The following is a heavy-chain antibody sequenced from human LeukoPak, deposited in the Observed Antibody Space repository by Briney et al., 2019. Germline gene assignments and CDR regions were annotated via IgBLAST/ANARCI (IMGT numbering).Heavy chain of an antibody. V-gene: IGHV3-21*01. D-gene: IGHD5-18*01. CDR1: GFTFSSYS. J-gene: IGHJ3*02. CDR3: ASENKRGYSYGSPTDAFDI. Sequence: PGGSLRLSCAASGFTFSSYSMNWVRQAPGKGLEWVSSISGSSSYIYYADSMKGRFTISRDNAKKSLFLDMNSLRAEDTAVYYCASENKRGYSYGSPTDAFDIWGQGTMVTVPS. CDR2: ISGSSSYI.